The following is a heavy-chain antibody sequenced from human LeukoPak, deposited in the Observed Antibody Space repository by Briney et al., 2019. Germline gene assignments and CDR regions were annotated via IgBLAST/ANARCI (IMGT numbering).Heavy chain of an antibody. D-gene: IGHD3-10*01. CDR2: MNPNNGNK. CDR1: GYTFTSYD. V-gene: IGHV1-8*03. J-gene: IGHJ6*03. CDR3: ARVGHYYGSWSSYTYYYYYMDV. Sequence: ASVKVSCKASGYTFTSYDINWVRQATGQGLEWMGWMNPNNGNKAYAQKFQGRVTITRNTSISTAYMELSSLRSEDTALYYCARVGHYYGSWSSYTYYYYYMDVWGKGTAVTVSS.